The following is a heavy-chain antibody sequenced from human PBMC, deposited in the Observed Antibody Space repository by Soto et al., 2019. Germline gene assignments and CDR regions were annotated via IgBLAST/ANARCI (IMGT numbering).Heavy chain of an antibody. CDR2: INPSGGST. Sequence: QVQLVQSGAEVKKPGASVKVSCKASGYTFTSYYMHWVRQAPGQGLEWMGIINPSGGSTSYAQKFQGRVTMTRDTSTSTVYMELSSLRSEDTAVYYCARTPLAVAGDYYFDYWGQGTLVTVSS. D-gene: IGHD6-19*01. J-gene: IGHJ4*02. CDR3: ARTPLAVAGDYYFDY. V-gene: IGHV1-46*03. CDR1: GYTFTSYY.